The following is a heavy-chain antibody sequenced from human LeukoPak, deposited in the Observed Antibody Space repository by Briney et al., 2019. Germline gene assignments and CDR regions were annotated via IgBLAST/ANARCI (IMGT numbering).Heavy chain of an antibody. CDR1: GGSISSSSYS. Sequence: SETLSLTCTVSGGSISSSSYSWGWIRQPPGKGLEWIGSIYYSGSTYYNPSLKSRVTISVDTSKNQFSLKLSSVTAADTAVYYCARIRNSSGWSSHLFYGMDVWGQGTTVTVSS. CDR2: IYYSGST. CDR3: ARIRNSSGWSSHLFYGMDV. V-gene: IGHV4-39*01. D-gene: IGHD6-19*01. J-gene: IGHJ6*02.